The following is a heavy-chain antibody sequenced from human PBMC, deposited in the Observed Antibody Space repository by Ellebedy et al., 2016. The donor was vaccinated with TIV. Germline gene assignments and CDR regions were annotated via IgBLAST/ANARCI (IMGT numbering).Heavy chain of an antibody. D-gene: IGHD1-1*01. CDR3: ATDRAPDGRNWCIDL. J-gene: IGHJ2*01. V-gene: IGHV1-69*13. CDR2: IIPIFGTA. Sequence: AASVKVSCKASGYTFTNYGISWVRQAPGQGLEWMGGIIPIFGTAKYAQKFQGRVTITADESTSTAYMELSSLRSEDTAVYYCATDRAPDGRNWCIDLWGRGTLVTVSS. CDR1: GYTFTNYG.